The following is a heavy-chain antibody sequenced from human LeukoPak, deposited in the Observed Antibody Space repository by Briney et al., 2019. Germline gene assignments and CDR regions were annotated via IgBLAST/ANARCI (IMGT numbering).Heavy chain of an antibody. D-gene: IGHD1-26*01. CDR1: GFIFSSYE. V-gene: IGHV3-30*04. CDR2: ISYDGSNK. CDR3: ARASHTLLFDY. Sequence: PGGSLRLSCAASGFIFSSYEMNWVRQAPGKGLEGVAVISYDGSNKYYADSVKGRFTISRDNSKNTLYLQMNSLRAEDTAVYYCARASHTLLFDYWGQGTLVTVSS. J-gene: IGHJ4*02.